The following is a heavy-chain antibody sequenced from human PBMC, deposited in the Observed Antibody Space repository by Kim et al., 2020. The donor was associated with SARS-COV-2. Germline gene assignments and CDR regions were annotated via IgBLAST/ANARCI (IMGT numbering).Heavy chain of an antibody. CDR3: AKFPGSYYPFDY. J-gene: IGHJ4*02. Sequence: YYADSVEGRFTISRDNSKNTLYLQMNSLRAEDTAVYYCAKFPGSYYPFDYWGQGTLVTVSS. D-gene: IGHD1-26*01. V-gene: IGHV3-23*01.